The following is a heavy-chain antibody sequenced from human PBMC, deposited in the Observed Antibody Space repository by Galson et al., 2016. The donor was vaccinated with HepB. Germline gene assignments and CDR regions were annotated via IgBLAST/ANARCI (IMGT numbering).Heavy chain of an antibody. CDR3: ATKPRYCSGENCYYFGMDV. D-gene: IGHD2-15*01. J-gene: IGHJ6*02. V-gene: IGHV1-69*13. CDR1: GVTFRSYI. Sequence: SVKVSCKASGVTFRSYIITWVRQAPGQGLEWMGGTIPIFHNVKSAQKFQGRVIITADASTSTAYMELSSLRPEDTAVYYCATKPRYCSGENCYYFGMDVWGQGTTVTVSS. CDR2: TIPIFHNV.